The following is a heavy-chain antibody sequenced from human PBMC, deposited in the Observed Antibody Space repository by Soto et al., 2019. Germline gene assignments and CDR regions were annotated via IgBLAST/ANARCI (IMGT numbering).Heavy chain of an antibody. J-gene: IGHJ6*02. CDR1: GGSIGRGGYY. V-gene: IGHV4-31*03. D-gene: IGHD1-1*01. Sequence: TLSLTCTVSGGSIGRGGYYWSWIRQHPGKGLEWIGYFHHSGSNYYNPSLKSRVTMSVDTSRTQFSLRLSSVTAADTAVYYCARDRPETTPPHYYYGMDVWGQGTTV. CDR3: ARDRPETTPPHYYYGMDV. CDR2: FHHSGSN.